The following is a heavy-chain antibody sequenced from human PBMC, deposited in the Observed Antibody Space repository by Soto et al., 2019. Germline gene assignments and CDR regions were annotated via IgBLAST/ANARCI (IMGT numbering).Heavy chain of an antibody. CDR1: GFTFSNAW. D-gene: IGHD4-17*01. CDR2: IKSKTDGGTT. CDR3: TTVALPVTTPYYYGMDV. J-gene: IGHJ6*02. V-gene: IGHV3-15*01. Sequence: AGGSLRLSCAASGFTFSNAWMSWVRQAPGKGLEWVGRIKSKTDGGTTDYAAPVKGRFTISRDDSKNTLYLQMNSLKTEDTAVYYCTTVALPVTTPYYYGMDVWGQGTTVTVSS.